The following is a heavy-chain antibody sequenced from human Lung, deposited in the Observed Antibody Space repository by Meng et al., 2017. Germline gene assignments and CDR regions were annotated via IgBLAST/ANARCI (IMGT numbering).Heavy chain of an antibody. D-gene: IGHD5-18*01. Sequence: QVQLEESGPGLVKPSQTLSLPCTVTGDSMSSSAYYWSWIRQLPGKGLEWIGYISYSGSTYYSPSLKSRVSISVDTSKKYFSLRLTSVTAADTAVYYCARGDTSKEFDYWGQGTLVTVSS. CDR3: ARGDTSKEFDY. CDR1: GDSMSSSAYY. CDR2: ISYSGST. V-gene: IGHV4-30-4*01. J-gene: IGHJ4*02.